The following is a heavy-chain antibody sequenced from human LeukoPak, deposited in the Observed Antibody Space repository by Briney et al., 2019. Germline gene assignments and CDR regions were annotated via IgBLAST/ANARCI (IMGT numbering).Heavy chain of an antibody. J-gene: IGHJ5*01. CDR2: IIPVFGTT. CDR3: ARERGLVTTTFDS. D-gene: IGHD2-21*02. CDR1: GGTFSSYA. V-gene: IGHV1-69*05. Sequence: SVKVSCKASGGTFSSYAVSWVRQAPGRGFEWMGRIIPVFGTTKYAQMFQGRVTIATDKSTGTAYMELSRLRSGDTAVYYCARERGLVTTTFDSWGQGVLVTVSS.